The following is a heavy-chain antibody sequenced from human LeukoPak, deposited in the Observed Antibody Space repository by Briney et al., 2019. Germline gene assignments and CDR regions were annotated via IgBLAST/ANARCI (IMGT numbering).Heavy chain of an antibody. V-gene: IGHV3-64D*06. J-gene: IGHJ4*02. CDR1: GFTFSSDA. CDR3: VKDSLTGPAFDY. Sequence: PGGSLRLSCSASGFTFSSDAMHWGRQAPGKGREYVSAISSNGGSTYYADSVKGRFTISTDNSKNTPYLQMSSLRAEDTAVYYCVKDSLTGPAFDYWGQGTLVTVSS. CDR2: ISSNGGST.